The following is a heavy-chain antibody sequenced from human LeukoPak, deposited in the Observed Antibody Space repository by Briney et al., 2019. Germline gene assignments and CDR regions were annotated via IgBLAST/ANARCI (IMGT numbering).Heavy chain of an antibody. D-gene: IGHD3-16*02. CDR1: GGSMSTYY. CDR2: IYDNGYT. V-gene: IGHV4-59*08. CDR3: ARRAFGGVIAANWFDP. J-gene: IGHJ5*02. Sequence: PSETLSLTCTASGGSMSTYYWSWIRQPPGKGLEWIGYIYDNGYTHYNPPLKSRVSISLDTSKSQFSLNLSSVTAADTAVYYCARRAFGGVIAANWFDPWGQGTLVTVSS.